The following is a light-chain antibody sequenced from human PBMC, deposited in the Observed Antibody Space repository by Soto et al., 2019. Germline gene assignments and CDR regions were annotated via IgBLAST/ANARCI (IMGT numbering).Light chain of an antibody. V-gene: IGLV1-40*01. CDR3: QSYDNSLSGSRV. CDR2: ANI. CDR1: NSNIGAGYD. J-gene: IGLJ3*02. Sequence: QSVLTQPPSVSGAPGQRVSISCTGSNSNIGAGYDVNWYQQLPGTAPKLLIYANIDRPSGVPDRFSGSKSGASAFLVITGLQAEDEAAYYYQSYDNSLSGSRVFGGGTKLTVL.